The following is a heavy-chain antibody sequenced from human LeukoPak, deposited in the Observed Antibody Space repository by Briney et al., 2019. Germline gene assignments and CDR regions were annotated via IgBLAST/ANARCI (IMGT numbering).Heavy chain of an antibody. CDR2: ISWNSGSI. CDR3: AKDRVYYYDSSDSGFDY. Sequence: GGSLRLSCAASGFTFDNYAMHWVRQAPGKGLEWVSGISWNSGSIGYADSVKGRFTISRDNAKNSLYLQMNSLRAEDTALYYCAKDRVYYYDSSDSGFDYWGQGTLVTVSS. V-gene: IGHV3-9*01. J-gene: IGHJ4*02. CDR1: GFTFDNYA. D-gene: IGHD3-22*01.